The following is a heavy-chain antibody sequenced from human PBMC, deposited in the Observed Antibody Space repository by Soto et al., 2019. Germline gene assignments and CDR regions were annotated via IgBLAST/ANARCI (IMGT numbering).Heavy chain of an antibody. D-gene: IGHD3-9*01. Sequence: GSLRLSCAASEFTFSTYAMSWVRQAPGKGLEWVSSIGSGGSPTYYADSVKGRFTISRDNSKNTLYLQMNGLRAEDTAVYYCAKGALSTYFDWGQGTLVTVS. CDR2: IGSGGSPT. V-gene: IGHV3-23*01. CDR1: EFTFSTYA. J-gene: IGHJ4*02. CDR3: AKGALSTYFD.